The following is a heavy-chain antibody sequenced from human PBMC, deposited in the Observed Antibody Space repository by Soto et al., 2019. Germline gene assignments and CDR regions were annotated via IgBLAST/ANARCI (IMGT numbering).Heavy chain of an antibody. CDR2: ISNDGSNK. CDR3: ARIRVTMIPYH. V-gene: IGHV3-30-3*01. J-gene: IGHJ5*02. CDR1: GFAFSNYA. Sequence: SLRLSCAASGFAFSNYAMHWVRQAPGKGLEWVALISNDGSNKYYADSVKGRFTISRDNSKNTLYLQMNSLRPEDTAVFFCARIRVTMIPYHWGQGTLVTVSS. D-gene: IGHD3-22*01.